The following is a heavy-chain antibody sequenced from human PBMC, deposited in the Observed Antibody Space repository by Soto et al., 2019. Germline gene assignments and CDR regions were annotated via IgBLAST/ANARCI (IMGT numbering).Heavy chain of an antibody. Sequence: QVQLVESGGGVVQPGRSLRLSCAASGFTFSSYGMHWVRQAPGKGLEWVAVISYDGSNKYYADSVKGRFTISRDNSKNTLYLQMNSLRAEDTAVYYCARPARYSSGWYYWYFDLWGRGTLVTVSS. CDR1: GFTFSSYG. CDR3: ARPARYSSGWYYWYFDL. V-gene: IGHV3-30*03. D-gene: IGHD6-19*01. CDR2: ISYDGSNK. J-gene: IGHJ2*01.